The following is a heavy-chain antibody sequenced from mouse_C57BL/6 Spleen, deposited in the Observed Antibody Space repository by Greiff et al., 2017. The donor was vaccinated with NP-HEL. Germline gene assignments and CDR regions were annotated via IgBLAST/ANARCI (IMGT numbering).Heavy chain of an antibody. CDR3: ARPYGNYEKGFAY. CDR2: IDPSDSYT. J-gene: IGHJ3*01. D-gene: IGHD2-1*01. Sequence: VQLQQPGAELVMPGASVKLSCKASGYTFTSYWMHWVKQRPGQGLEWIGEIDPSDSYTNYNQKFKGKSTLTVDKSSSTAYMQLSSLTSEDSAVYYCARPYGNYEKGFAYWGQGTLVTVSA. CDR1: GYTFTSYW. V-gene: IGHV1-69*01.